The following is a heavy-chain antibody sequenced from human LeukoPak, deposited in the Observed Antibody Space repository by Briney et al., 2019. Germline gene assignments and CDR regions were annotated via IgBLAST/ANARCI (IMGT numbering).Heavy chain of an antibody. CDR3: ARDDIVIVPAAIPGPDYYYYMDV. CDR2: ISAYNGNT. V-gene: IGHV1-18*01. CDR1: GYTFTSYG. D-gene: IGHD2-2*02. J-gene: IGHJ6*03. Sequence: GASVKVSCKASGYTFTSYGISWVRQAPGQGLEWMGWISAYNGNTNYAQKLQGRVTMTTDTSTSTAYMELRSLRSEDTAVYYCARDDIVIVPAAIPGPDYYYYMDVWGKGTTVTVSS.